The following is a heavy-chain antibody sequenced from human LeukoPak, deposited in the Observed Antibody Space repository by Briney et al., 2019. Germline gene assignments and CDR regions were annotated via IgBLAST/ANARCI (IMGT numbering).Heavy chain of an antibody. Sequence: GGSLTLSCAPSVFTFSGYSMNWVRQPPGRGLEWVAYISGSSSTIYIADSVTGRFTISRDNAKNSLYLQMNSLRAEDTALYYCARGQGDFWSGSYYYYYMEVWGKGTTVTVSS. V-gene: IGHV3-48*04. CDR1: VFTFSGYS. J-gene: IGHJ6*03. D-gene: IGHD3-3*01. CDR2: ISGSSSTI. CDR3: ARGQGDFWSGSYYYYYMEV.